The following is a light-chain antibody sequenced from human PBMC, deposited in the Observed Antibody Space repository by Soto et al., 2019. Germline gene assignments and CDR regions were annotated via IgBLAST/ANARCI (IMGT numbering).Light chain of an antibody. J-gene: IGKJ1*01. CDR3: QQYHIWPPWT. V-gene: IGKV3-20*01. CDR2: GTS. CDR1: QSVSSSS. Sequence: ETVLTQSPGTLSLSPGERATLSCRASQSVSSSSLAWYQQRPGQAPRLLIYGTSSRATGIPDRFSGSGSGTDFTLTISSLQSEDFAVYYCQQYHIWPPWTSGQGTKVDIK.